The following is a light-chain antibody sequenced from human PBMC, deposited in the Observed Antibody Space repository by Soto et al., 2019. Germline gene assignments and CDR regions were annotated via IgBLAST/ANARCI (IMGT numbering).Light chain of an antibody. CDR3: QQYGSSPRT. Sequence: EIVLTQSASTLSLSPGERATLSCRASQSVSSSYLAWYQQKPGQAPRLLIYGASSRATGIPDRCSGSGSGTDFTLTISRLEPEDFAVYYCQQYGSSPRTFGQGTKVDIK. V-gene: IGKV3-20*01. CDR1: QSVSSSY. CDR2: GAS. J-gene: IGKJ1*01.